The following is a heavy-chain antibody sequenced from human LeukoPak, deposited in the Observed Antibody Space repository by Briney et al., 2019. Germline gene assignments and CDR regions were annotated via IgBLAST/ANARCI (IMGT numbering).Heavy chain of an antibody. CDR2: ITPSGGST. CDR1: GYTFTSYY. Sequence: ASVKLSCKSSGYTFTSYYIHLVRHAPGQGLEWVGIITPSGGSTSYSQEVQGRVTMTRDTSTSTVYMELSSLRSEDTAVYYCARVDCSGGSCYSRPYNYWGQGTLVTVSS. J-gene: IGHJ4*02. D-gene: IGHD2-15*01. CDR3: ARVDCSGGSCYSRPYNY. V-gene: IGHV1-46*01.